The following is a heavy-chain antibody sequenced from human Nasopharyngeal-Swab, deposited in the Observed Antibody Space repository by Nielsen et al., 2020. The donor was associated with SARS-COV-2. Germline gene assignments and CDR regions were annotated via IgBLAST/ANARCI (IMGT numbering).Heavy chain of an antibody. Sequence: GASLQISCSASGFTFSSYAMHWVRQAPGKGLEYVSAISSNGGSTYYADSVKGRFTISRDNSKNTLYLQMSSLRAEDTAVYYCVKETQNAIVVVVPAPPDQRYYYYMDVWGKGTTVTVSS. V-gene: IGHV3-64D*06. D-gene: IGHD2-15*01. CDR1: GFTFSSYA. J-gene: IGHJ6*03. CDR3: VKETQNAIVVVVPAPPDQRYYYYMDV. CDR2: ISSNGGST.